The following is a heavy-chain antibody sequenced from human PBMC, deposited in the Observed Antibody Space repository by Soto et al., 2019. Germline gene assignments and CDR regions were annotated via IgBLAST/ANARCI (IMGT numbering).Heavy chain of an antibody. V-gene: IGHV4-34*01. D-gene: IGHD1-26*01. Sequence: SETLSLTCGVYGDSFSDYYWAWVRQPPGKGLERIGEINHSGNTYFAPSLKSRLSMSVDTSRNHVALHLTSVTAADTAVYYCATFSIVGTVIFHHWGQGTQVTVSS. J-gene: IGHJ4*02. CDR2: INHSGNT. CDR1: GDSFSDYY. CDR3: ATFSIVGTVIFHH.